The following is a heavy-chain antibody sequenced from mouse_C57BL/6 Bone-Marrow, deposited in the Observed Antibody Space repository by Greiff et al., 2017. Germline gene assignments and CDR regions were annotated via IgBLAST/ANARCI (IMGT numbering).Heavy chain of an antibody. CDR1: GYTFTSYW. Sequence: QVQLQQPGTELVKPGASVKLSCKASGYTFTSYWMHWVKQRPGQGLEWIGNINPSNGGTNYNEKFKSKATLTVDKSSSTAYMQLSSLTSEDSAVYYCARERDYYGSSTGYYAMDYWGQGASVTVSS. J-gene: IGHJ4*01. CDR3: ARERDYYGSSTGYYAMDY. CDR2: INPSNGGT. D-gene: IGHD1-1*01. V-gene: IGHV1-53*01.